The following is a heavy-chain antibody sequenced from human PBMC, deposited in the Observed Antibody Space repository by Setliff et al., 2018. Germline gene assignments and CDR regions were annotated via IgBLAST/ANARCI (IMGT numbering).Heavy chain of an antibody. V-gene: IGHV3-21*05. D-gene: IGHD6-13*01. CDR1: GFTFSRYA. CDR2: ISASSANI. Sequence: GWSLRLSCAASGFTFSRYAMNWVRQTPGKGLEWVSYISASSANIQYADSVRGRFTISRDKSENTLYLQMNSLRAEDTAVYYCAKDGQQEAPYAFDMWGQGTMVTVSS. J-gene: IGHJ3*02. CDR3: AKDGQQEAPYAFDM.